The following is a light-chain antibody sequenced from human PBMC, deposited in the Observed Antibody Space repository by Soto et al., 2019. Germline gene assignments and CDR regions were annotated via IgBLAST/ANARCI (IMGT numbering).Light chain of an antibody. Sequence: IQMTQSPSTLSASVGDRVTIICRASQTISSWLAWYQQKGGQAPKLLIYKASTLKSGVPSRFSGSGSGTEFTLTISSLQPDDFATYYCQHYNSYSEAFGQGTKVDIK. J-gene: IGKJ1*01. V-gene: IGKV1-5*03. CDR2: KAS. CDR3: QHYNSYSEA. CDR1: QTISSW.